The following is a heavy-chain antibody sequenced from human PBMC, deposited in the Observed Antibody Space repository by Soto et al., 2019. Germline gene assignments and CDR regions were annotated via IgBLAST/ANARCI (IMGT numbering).Heavy chain of an antibody. Sequence: QMPLVQSGPEVKKPGTSVKVSCKASGFTFTSSAVQWVRQARGQRLEWIGWIVVGSGNTNYAQKFQERVTITRDMSTSTAYMELSSLRSEDTAVYYCAADTAMVNFDYWGQGTLVTVSS. CDR3: AADTAMVNFDY. D-gene: IGHD5-18*01. CDR1: GFTFTSSA. J-gene: IGHJ4*02. V-gene: IGHV1-58*01. CDR2: IVVGSGNT.